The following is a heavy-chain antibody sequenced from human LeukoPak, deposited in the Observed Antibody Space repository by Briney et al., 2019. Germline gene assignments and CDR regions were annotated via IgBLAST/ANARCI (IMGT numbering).Heavy chain of an antibody. CDR1: GFTLSNYW. D-gene: IGHD1-26*01. V-gene: IGHV3-74*03. CDR3: ASGRLVGAPDY. Sequence: GGSLRLSCAASGFTLSNYWVHWVRQAPGEGLEWVSRINEPGTWPTYEDSVRGRFSTSRDNAKNTLYLQMNSLRAEDTAVYYCASGRLVGAPDYWGQGTLVTVSS. J-gene: IGHJ4*02. CDR2: INEPGTWP.